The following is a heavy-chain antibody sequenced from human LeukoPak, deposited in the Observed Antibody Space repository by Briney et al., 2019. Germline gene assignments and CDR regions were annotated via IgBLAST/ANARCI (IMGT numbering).Heavy chain of an antibody. CDR1: GGSISSGGYY. V-gene: IGHV4-31*03. CDR3: ARGDPSGSYYRY. J-gene: IGHJ4*02. D-gene: IGHD1-26*01. CDR2: IYYSGST. Sequence: SETLSLTCTVSGGSISSGGYYWSWIRQHPGKDLEWIGYIYYSGSTYYNPSLKSRVTISVDTSKNQFSLKLSSVTAADTAVYYCARGDPSGSYYRYWGQGTLVTVSS.